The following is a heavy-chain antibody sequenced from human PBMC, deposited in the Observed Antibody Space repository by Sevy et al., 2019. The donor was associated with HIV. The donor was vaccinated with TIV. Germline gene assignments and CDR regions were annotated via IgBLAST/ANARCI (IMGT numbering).Heavy chain of an antibody. D-gene: IGHD3-3*01. CDR2: ISGSGGST. V-gene: IGHV3-23*01. J-gene: IGHJ4*02. CDR1: GFTFSSYA. Sequence: GGSLSCTASGFTFSSYAMSWVRQAPGKGLEWVSAISGSGGSTYYADSVKGRFTISRDNSKNTLYLQMNSLRAEDTAVYYCAKEDHDFWSGYYRRGPRGNFDYWGQGTLVTVSS. CDR3: AKEDHDFWSGYYRRGPRGNFDY.